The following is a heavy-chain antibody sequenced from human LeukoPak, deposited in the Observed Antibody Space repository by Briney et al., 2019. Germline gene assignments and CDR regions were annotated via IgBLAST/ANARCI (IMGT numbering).Heavy chain of an antibody. CDR1: GYTFTSYG. V-gene: IGHV1-18*01. Sequence: GASVKVSCKASGYTFTSYGISWVRQAPGQGLEWMGWISAYNGNTNYAQKLQGRVTMTTDTSTSTAYMELRSLRSDDTAVYYCANIWRVRLLPNTSDYWGQGTLVTVSS. CDR3: ANIWRVRLLPNTSDY. J-gene: IGHJ4*02. CDR2: ISAYNGNT. D-gene: IGHD2-15*01.